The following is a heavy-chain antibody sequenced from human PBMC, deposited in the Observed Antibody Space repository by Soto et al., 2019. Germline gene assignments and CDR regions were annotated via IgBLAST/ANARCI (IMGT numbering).Heavy chain of an antibody. D-gene: IGHD6-19*01. CDR3: ARLYSSGWDDAFDI. J-gene: IGHJ3*02. V-gene: IGHV4-39*01. CDR1: GGSISSSSYC. CDR2: IYYSGST. Sequence: SETLSLTCTVSGGSISSSSYCWGWIRQPPGKGLEWIGSIYYSGSTYYNPSLKSRVTISVDTSKNQFSLKLSSVTAADTAVYYCARLYSSGWDDAFDIWGQGTMVTVSS.